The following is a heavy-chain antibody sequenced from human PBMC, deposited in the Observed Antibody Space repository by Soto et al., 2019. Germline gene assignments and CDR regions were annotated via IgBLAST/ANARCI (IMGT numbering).Heavy chain of an antibody. V-gene: IGHV4-61*01. J-gene: IGHJ4*02. D-gene: IGHD4-17*01. CDR3: ARTTAVPNSLRSRYFFDY. CDR1: GGSVSDKTYY. Sequence: SETLSLTCSVSGGSVSDKTYYWSWIRQPPGKRLEWIGYVYYGGTTNYNPSLKSRVTISVDLSKNQFSLRLSSVTTADTALYYCARTTAVPNSLRSRYFFDYWGQGTLVTVSS. CDR2: VYYGGTT.